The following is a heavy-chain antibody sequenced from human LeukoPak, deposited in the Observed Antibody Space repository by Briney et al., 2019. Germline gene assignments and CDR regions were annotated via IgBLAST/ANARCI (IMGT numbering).Heavy chain of an antibody. D-gene: IGHD1-1*01. J-gene: IGHJ6*02. CDR2: INPNSGGT. CDR1: GYTFTGYY. CDR3: VRVELRRYYYYYGMDV. Sequence: ASVKVSCKASGYTFTGYYMHWVRQAPGQGLEWMGWINPNSGGTNYAQKFQGRVTMTRDTSISTAYMELSRLRSDDTAVYYCVRVELRRYYYYYGMDVWGRGTTVTVSS. V-gene: IGHV1-2*02.